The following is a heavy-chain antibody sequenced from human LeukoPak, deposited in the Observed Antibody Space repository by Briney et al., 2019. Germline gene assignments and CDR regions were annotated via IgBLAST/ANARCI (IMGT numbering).Heavy chain of an antibody. Sequence: PGRSLRLSCAASGLTFTSYAMHGVRRAPARGLERVAVIWYDGSNKYYADSVKGRFTISRDNSKNTLYLQMNSLRAEDTAVYYCARAGRYSGYDFRSWGDYWGQGTLVTVSS. CDR1: GLTFTSYA. J-gene: IGHJ4*02. CDR3: ARAGRYSGYDFRSWGDY. CDR2: IWYDGSNK. D-gene: IGHD5-12*01. V-gene: IGHV3-33*01.